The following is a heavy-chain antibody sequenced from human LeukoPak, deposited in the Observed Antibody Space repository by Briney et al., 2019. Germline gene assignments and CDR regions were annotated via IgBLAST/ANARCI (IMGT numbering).Heavy chain of an antibody. J-gene: IGHJ4*02. CDR3: ARDPGDTDWYNSDF. D-gene: IGHD3-9*01. V-gene: IGHV4-59*11. CDR2: IHSSGST. CDR1: GVSLSGHF. Sequence: SETLSLTCTVSGVSLSGHFWSWFRRPPGKGLENLGYIHSSGSTNYNPSYKSRVTVSLEMSKNQFSLSLSSVTAADTAVYYCARDPGDTDWYNSDFWGQGRLVTVSS.